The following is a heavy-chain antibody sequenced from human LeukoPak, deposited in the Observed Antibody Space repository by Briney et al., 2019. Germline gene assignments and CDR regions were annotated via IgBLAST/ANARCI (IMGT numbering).Heavy chain of an antibody. Sequence: EPSETLSLTCTISNGSISDDYWSWIRQPPGKGLEWIGYIYYSGSTNYSPSLRSRVTISVDRSKNQVSLILSSLTAADTAVYFCARSAAGHQYYFDYWGRGTLVTVSS. V-gene: IGHV4-59*01. CDR3: ARSAAGHQYYFDY. CDR2: IYYSGST. CDR1: NGSISDDY. J-gene: IGHJ4*02. D-gene: IGHD2-2*01.